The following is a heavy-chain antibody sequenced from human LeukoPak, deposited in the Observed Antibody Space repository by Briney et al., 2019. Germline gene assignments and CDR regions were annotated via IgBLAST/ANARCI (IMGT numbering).Heavy chain of an antibody. Sequence: GASVKVSCKASGYTFTGYYMHWVRQAPGQGLEWMGWINPNSGGTNYAQKFQGRVTMTRDTSISTAYMELSRLRSDDTAVYYCARVPAAGAWGYYFDYWGQGTLVTVSS. J-gene: IGHJ4*02. D-gene: IGHD1-26*01. CDR3: ARVPAAGAWGYYFDY. CDR1: GYTFTGYY. CDR2: INPNSGGT. V-gene: IGHV1-2*02.